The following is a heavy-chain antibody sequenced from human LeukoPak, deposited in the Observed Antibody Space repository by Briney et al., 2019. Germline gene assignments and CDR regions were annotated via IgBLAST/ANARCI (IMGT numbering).Heavy chain of an antibody. V-gene: IGHV3-30*18. CDR3: AKDSGYQLLNYYYYGVDV. D-gene: IGHD2-2*01. CDR2: ISYDGSNK. Sequence: PGRSLRLSCAASGFTSSSYGMHWVRQAPGKGLEWEAVISYDGSNKYYADSVKGRFTISRDNSKNTLYLQMNSLRAEDTAVYYCAKDSGYQLLNYYYYGVDVWGQGTTVTVSS. CDR1: GFTSSSYG. J-gene: IGHJ6*02.